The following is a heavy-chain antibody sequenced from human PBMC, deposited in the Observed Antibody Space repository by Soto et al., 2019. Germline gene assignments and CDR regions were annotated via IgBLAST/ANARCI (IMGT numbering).Heavy chain of an antibody. CDR1: GGSISSGGYY. D-gene: IGHD4-17*01. V-gene: IGHV4-61*08. J-gene: IGHJ4*02. CDR3: ARAYYGDYPYFDY. Sequence: ASETLSLTCAVSGGSISSGGYYWSWIRQHPGKGLEWIGYIYYSGSTNYNPSLKSRVTISVDTSKNQFSLKLSSVTAADTAVYFCARAYYGDYPYFDYWGQGTLVTVSS. CDR2: IYYSGST.